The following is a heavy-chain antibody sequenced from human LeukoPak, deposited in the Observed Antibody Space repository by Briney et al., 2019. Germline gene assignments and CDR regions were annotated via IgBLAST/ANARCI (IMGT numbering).Heavy chain of an antibody. Sequence: GGSLRLSCAASGCTFSSYAMHWVRQAPGKGLEYVSAISSNGGSTYYANSVKGRFTISRDNSKNTLYLQMGSLRAEDMAVYYCARGRPAPLYCSGGSCYSDLDYWGQGTLVTVSS. CDR1: GCTFSSYA. J-gene: IGHJ4*02. V-gene: IGHV3-64*01. CDR2: ISSNGGST. CDR3: ARGRPAPLYCSGGSCYSDLDY. D-gene: IGHD2-15*01.